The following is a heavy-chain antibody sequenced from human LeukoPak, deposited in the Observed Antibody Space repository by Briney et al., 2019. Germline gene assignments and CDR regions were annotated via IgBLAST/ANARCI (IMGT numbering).Heavy chain of an antibody. CDR2: IASSTI. D-gene: IGHD2-2*01. V-gene: IGHV3-48*02. CDR1: GFTFSTYS. Sequence: GGSLRLSCAASGFTFSTYSMNWARQAPGKGLEWVSYIASSTIYYADSVKGRFTISRDNAKNSLYLQMNSLRDEDTAVYYCARGPAAAIDYWGQGTLVTVSS. J-gene: IGHJ4*02. CDR3: ARGPAAAIDY.